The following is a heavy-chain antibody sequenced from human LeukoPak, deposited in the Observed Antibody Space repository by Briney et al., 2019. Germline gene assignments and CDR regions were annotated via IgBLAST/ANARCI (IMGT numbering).Heavy chain of an antibody. CDR3: ARDSEGYSSGWYRGLFYYYGMGV. CDR1: GFTFSSYS. V-gene: IGHV3-21*01. D-gene: IGHD6-19*01. CDR2: ISSSSSYI. J-gene: IGHJ6*02. Sequence: GGTLRFSSATSGFTFSSYSMNCVRPATGKGLEWVSSISSSSSYIYYADSVKGRFTISRDNAKNSLYLQMNSLRAEDTAVYYCARDSEGYSSGWYRGLFYYYGMGVWGQGTTVTVSS.